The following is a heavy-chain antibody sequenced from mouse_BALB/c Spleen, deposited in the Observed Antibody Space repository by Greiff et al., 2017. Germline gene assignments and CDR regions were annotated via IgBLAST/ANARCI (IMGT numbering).Heavy chain of an antibody. D-gene: IGHD1-1*01. CDR1: GYTFTSYW. CDR2: IYPGNSDT. J-gene: IGHJ4*01. CDR3: TRVDGSSYGYYAMDY. V-gene: IGHV1-5*01. Sequence: EVQLQQSGTVLARPGASVKMSCKASGYTFTSYWMHWVKQRPGQGLEWIGAIYPGNSDTSYNQKFKGKAKLTAVTSTSTAYMELSSLTNEDSAVYYCTRVDGSSYGYYAMDYWGQGTSVTVSS.